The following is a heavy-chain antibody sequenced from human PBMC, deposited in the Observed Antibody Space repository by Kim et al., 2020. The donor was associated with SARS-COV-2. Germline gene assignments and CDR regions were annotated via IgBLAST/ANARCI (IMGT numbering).Heavy chain of an antibody. D-gene: IGHD3-10*01. CDR1: GGSFSGYY. Sequence: SETLSLTCAVYGGSFSGYYWSWIRQPPGKGLEWIGKNHSGRTNYNPSLKSRVTISVDTSKNQFSLKLTSVTAADTAVYYCARGLSNTSGWGSHYCDLWG. CDR3: ARGLSNTSGWGSHYCDL. V-gene: IGHV4-34*01. J-gene: IGHJ2*01. CDR2: NHSGRT.